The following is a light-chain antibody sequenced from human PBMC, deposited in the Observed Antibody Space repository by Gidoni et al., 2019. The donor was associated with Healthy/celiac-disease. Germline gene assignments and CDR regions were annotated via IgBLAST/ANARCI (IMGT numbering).Light chain of an antibody. V-gene: IGKV2-28*01. J-gene: IGKJ1*01. CDR2: LGS. CDR3: MQALQTSWT. Sequence: LQKPGQSLQLLIYLGSTRASGVPDRFSGSGSGTDFTLKISRVEAEDVGVYYCMQALQTSWTFGQGTKVEIK.